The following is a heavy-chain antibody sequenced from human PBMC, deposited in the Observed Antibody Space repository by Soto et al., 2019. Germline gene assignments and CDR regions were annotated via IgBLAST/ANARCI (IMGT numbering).Heavy chain of an antibody. CDR3: ARVGGYSSSWYNPDYYYGMDV. CDR1: GGTFSSYA. CDR2: IIPIFGTA. J-gene: IGHJ6*02. Sequence: SVKVSCKASGGTFSSYAISWVRQAPGQGLEWMGGIIPIFGTANYAQKFQGRVTITADESTSTAYMELSSLRSEDTAVYYCARVGGYSSSWYNPDYYYGMDVWGQGTTVTVSS. V-gene: IGHV1-69*13. D-gene: IGHD6-13*01.